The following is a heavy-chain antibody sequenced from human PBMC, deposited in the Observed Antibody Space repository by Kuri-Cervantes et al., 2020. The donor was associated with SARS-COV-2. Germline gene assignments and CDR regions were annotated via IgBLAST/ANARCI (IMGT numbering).Heavy chain of an antibody. CDR2: IDWDDDK. CDR3: ARMRTGTAMGGWFDP. V-gene: IGHV2-70*11. CDR1: GFSLSTSGMC. J-gene: IGHJ5*02. Sequence: SGPTLVKPTQTLTLTCTFSGFSLSTSGMCVSWIRQPPGKALEWLARIDWDDDKYYSTSLKTRLTISKDTPKNQVVLTMTSLDPVDTATYYCARMRTGTAMGGWFDPWGQGTLVTGYS. D-gene: IGHD1-7*01.